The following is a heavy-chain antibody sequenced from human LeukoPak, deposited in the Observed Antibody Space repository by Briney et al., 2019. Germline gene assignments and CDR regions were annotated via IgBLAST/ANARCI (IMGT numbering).Heavy chain of an antibody. CDR1: GGTFSSYA. Sequence: ASVKVSCKASGGTFSSYAISWVRQAPGQGLEWMGGIIPIFGTANYAQKFQGRVTITADESTSTAYMELSSLRSEDTAVYYCAIGPLYRFLEWFSHYYFDYWGQGTLVTVSS. CDR2: IIPIFGTA. CDR3: AIGPLYRFLEWFSHYYFDY. V-gene: IGHV1-69*13. J-gene: IGHJ4*02. D-gene: IGHD3-3*01.